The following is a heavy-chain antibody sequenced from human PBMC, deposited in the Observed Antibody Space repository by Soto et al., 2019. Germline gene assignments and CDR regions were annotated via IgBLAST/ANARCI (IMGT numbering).Heavy chain of an antibody. CDR2: IFYSGST. CDR3: ARLDVGMGEYFFDY. J-gene: IGHJ4*02. Sequence: QLQLQESGPGLVKPSETLSLTCTVSGGSISSNSYFWGWIRQPPGKGLEWIANIFYSGSTYYNPSLKSRVTISVDTSKNQFSLKLSSVTAADTAVYYCARLDVGMGEYFFDYWGQGTLVTVSS. D-gene: IGHD1-26*01. CDR1: GGSISSNSYF. V-gene: IGHV4-39*01.